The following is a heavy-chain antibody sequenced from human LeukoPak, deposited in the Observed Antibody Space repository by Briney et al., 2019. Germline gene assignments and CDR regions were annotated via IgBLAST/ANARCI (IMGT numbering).Heavy chain of an antibody. V-gene: IGHV3-23*01. J-gene: IGHJ4*02. CDR3: VEDVIVIVAAKPVI. CDR1: GFSFSTYA. D-gene: IGHD3-16*02. CDR2: ISGTGDST. Sequence: PGGSLRLSCAASGFSFSTYAMGWVRQAPGKGLEWVSSISGTGDSTYYADAVKGRFTISRDNSKNTLYLQMNSLRAEDTAVYYCVEDVIVIVAAKPVIWGQGTLVTVSS.